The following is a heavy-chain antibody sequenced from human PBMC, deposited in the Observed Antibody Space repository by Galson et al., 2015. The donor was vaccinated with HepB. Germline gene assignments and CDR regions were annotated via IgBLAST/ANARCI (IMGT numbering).Heavy chain of an antibody. Sequence: SETLSLTCTVSGGSISSYYWSWIRQPPGKGLEWIGYIYYSGSTNYNPSLKSRVTISVDTSKNQFSLKLSSVTAADTAVYYCARQNQWLAPFDYWGQGTLVTVSS. CDR2: IYYSGST. J-gene: IGHJ4*02. V-gene: IGHV4-59*08. CDR1: GGSISSYY. CDR3: ARQNQWLAPFDY. D-gene: IGHD6-19*01.